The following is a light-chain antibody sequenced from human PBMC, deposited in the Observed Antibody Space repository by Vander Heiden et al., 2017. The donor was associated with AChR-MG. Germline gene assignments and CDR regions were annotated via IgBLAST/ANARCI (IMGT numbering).Light chain of an antibody. J-gene: IGLJ2*01. Sequence: SYELTQPPSVSVSPGQTARITCSGDALPKQYAYWYQQKPGQAPVLVIYKDSERPSGIPERFFGSSSGTTVTLTISGVQAEDEADYYCQSADSITTYMVFGGGTRLTVL. CDR3: QSADSITTYMV. CDR2: KDS. CDR1: ALPKQY. V-gene: IGLV3-25*03.